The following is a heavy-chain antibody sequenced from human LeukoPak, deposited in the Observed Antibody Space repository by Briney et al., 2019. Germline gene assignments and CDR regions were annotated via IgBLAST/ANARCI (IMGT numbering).Heavy chain of an antibody. Sequence: ASVKVSCKASGFIFTGYYMHWVRQAPGQGLEWMGWIDANSGGTKYAPKFQGRVTMTRDTSITTAFLELSRLRSDDTAVYYCARGRPYSSGLNWFDPWGQGTLVTVSS. CDR3: ARGRPYSSGLNWFDP. J-gene: IGHJ5*02. D-gene: IGHD6-19*01. CDR2: IDANSGGT. V-gene: IGHV1-2*02. CDR1: GFIFTGYY.